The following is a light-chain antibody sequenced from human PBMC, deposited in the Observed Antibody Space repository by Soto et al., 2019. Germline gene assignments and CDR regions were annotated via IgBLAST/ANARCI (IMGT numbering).Light chain of an antibody. Sequence: EIVMTQSPATLSVSPGERATLSCRASQSISRRLAWYQQKPGQAPRLLIYGASTRATGIPARFSGSGSETEFTLPTSSLHSEDFAVYYCQKNKNWPPFTFGQGTRREIK. CDR1: QSISRR. CDR3: QKNKNWPPFT. J-gene: IGKJ5*01. V-gene: IGKV3-15*01. CDR2: GAS.